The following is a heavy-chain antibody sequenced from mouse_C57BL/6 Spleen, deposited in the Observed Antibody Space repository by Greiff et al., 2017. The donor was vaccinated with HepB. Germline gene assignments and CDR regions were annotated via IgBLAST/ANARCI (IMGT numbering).Heavy chain of an antibody. CDR2: IRNKANGYTT. CDR1: GFTFTDYY. D-gene: IGHD4-1*02. V-gene: IGHV7-3*01. J-gene: IGHJ2*01. Sequence: DVKLQESGGGLVQPGGSLSLSCAASGFTFTDYYMSWVRQPPGKALEWLGFIRNKANGYTTEYSASVKGRFTISRDNSQSILYLQMNALRAEDSATYYCARRAPTGSYYFDYWGQGTTLTVSS. CDR3: ARRAPTGSYYFDY.